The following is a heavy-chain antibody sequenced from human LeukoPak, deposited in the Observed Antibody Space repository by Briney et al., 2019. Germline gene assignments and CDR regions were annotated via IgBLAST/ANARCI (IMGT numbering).Heavy chain of an antibody. CDR1: GGTFSSYA. Sequence: ASVKVACKASGGTFSSYAISWVRQAPGQGLEWMGRIIPIFGTANYAQKFQGRVTITTDESTSTAYMELSSLRSEDTAVYYCAMDVPGVDGHYMDVWGKGTTVTVSS. CDR3: AMDVPGVDGHYMDV. CDR2: IIPIFGTA. V-gene: IGHV1-69*05. J-gene: IGHJ6*03. D-gene: IGHD2-21*01.